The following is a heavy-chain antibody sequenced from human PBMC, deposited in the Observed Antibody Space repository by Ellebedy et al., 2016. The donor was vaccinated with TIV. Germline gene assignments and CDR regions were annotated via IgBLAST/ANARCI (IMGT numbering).Heavy chain of an antibody. V-gene: IGHV4-61*08. CDR3: AKYYCPNGVCYHFDY. D-gene: IGHD2-8*01. CDR2: IHHNGLI. J-gene: IGHJ4*02. Sequence: SETLSLTCTVSGDSVSSDDYYLNWIRQPPGKGLEWIGWIHHNGLISYNPSLNSRVTMSVDTSKNQFSLRLSSVTAADTAVYFCAKYYCPNGVCYHFDYWGRGTLVTVSS. CDR1: GDSVSSDDYY.